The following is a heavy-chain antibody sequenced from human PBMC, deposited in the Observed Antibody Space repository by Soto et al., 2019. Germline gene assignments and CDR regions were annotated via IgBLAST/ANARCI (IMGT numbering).Heavy chain of an antibody. Sequence: EVQLLESGGGLVQPGGSLRLSCAASGFTFSSYAISCVRQAPGKGLEWVSAISGSGGSTYYADSVKGRFTVSRDNSRNTVYLQINSLSAEDTVVDYGVKGKRYSSSSSVDYWGRGTLVTVSS. D-gene: IGHD6-6*01. V-gene: IGHV3-23*01. CDR1: GFTFSSYA. CDR2: ISGSGGST. CDR3: VKGKRYSSSSSVDY. J-gene: IGHJ4*02.